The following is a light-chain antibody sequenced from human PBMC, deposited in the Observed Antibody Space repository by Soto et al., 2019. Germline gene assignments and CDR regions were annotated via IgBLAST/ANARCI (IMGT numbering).Light chain of an antibody. J-gene: IGKJ4*01. CDR1: QSVSTK. Sequence: EVVMTQSPATLSVSAGETVTLSCRASQSVSTKLAWYQQKPGLAPRLLIFGASTRATGVPARFSGSRSGTEFTLTISSLQSEDFALYYCQQYNNWPPLTFGGGTKVEIK. CDR2: GAS. CDR3: QQYNNWPPLT. V-gene: IGKV3-15*01.